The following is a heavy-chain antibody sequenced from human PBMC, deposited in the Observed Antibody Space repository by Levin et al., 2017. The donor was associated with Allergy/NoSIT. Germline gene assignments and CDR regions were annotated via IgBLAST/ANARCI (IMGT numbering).Heavy chain of an antibody. J-gene: IGHJ4*02. V-gene: IGHV3-30*18. CDR1: GFTFSSYG. Sequence: GGSLRLSCAASGFTFSSYGMHWVRQAPGKGLEWVAVISYDGSNKYYADSVKGRFTISRDNSKNTLYLQMNSLRAEDTAVYYCAKSDLDYGDYHKGSVDYWGQGTLVTVSS. CDR2: ISYDGSNK. CDR3: AKSDLDYGDYHKGSVDY. D-gene: IGHD4-17*01.